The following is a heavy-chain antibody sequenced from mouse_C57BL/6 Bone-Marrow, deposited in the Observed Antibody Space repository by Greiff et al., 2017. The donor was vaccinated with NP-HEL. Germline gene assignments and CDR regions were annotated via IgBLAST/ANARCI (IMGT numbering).Heavy chain of an antibody. D-gene: IGHD2-4*01. V-gene: IGHV1-81*01. CDR3: ARPAYYDYSVAY. J-gene: IGHJ4*01. Sequence: VKLLESGAELARPGASVKLSCKASGYTFTSYGISWVKQRTGQGLEWIGEIYPRSGNTYYNEKFKGKATLTADKSSSTAYMELRSLTSEDSAVYFCARPAYYDYSVAYWGQGTSVTVSS. CDR1: GYTFTSYG. CDR2: IYPRSGNT.